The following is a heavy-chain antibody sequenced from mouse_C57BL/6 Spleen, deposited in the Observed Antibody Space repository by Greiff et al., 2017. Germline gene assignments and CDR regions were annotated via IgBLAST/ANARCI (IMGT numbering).Heavy chain of an antibody. J-gene: IGHJ4*01. Sequence: QVQLQQSGAELMKPGASVKLSCKAPGYTFTGYWLEWVKQRPGHGLEWIGEILPGSGSTNYNEKFKGKATFTANTSSNTAYMQLSRLTTEDSAIYYCARGTYGNFYYAMDYWGQGTSVTVSS. V-gene: IGHV1-9*01. CDR3: ARGTYGNFYYAMDY. D-gene: IGHD2-1*01. CDR1: GYTFTGYW. CDR2: ILPGSGST.